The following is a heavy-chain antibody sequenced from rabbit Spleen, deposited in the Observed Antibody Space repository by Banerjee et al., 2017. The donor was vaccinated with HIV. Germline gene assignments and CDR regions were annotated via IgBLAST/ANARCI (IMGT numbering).Heavy chain of an antibody. J-gene: IGHJ4*01. CDR1: GFSFTNNYY. CDR3: ARTPGASGDSYINL. V-gene: IGHV1S40*01. CDR2: IAEGSSGTT. Sequence: QSLEESGGDLVKPGTSLTLTCTAPGFSFTNNYYMCWVRQAPGKGLEWIGCIAEGSSGTTYYANWAKGRFTISKASSTTVTLQMTSLTAADTATYFCARTPGASGDSYINLWGPGTLVTVS. D-gene: IGHD6-1*01.